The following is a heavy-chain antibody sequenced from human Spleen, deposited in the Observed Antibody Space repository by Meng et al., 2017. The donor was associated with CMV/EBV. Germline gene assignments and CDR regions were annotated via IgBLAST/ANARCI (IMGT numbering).Heavy chain of an antibody. CDR3: ARDCSGGSCYGVNDY. CDR2: ITGSSSFI. CDR1: GVTFSSYS. D-gene: IGHD2-15*01. V-gene: IGHV3-21*01. J-gene: IGHJ4*02. Sequence: SGVTFSSYSRNWVRQAPGKGPECVSSITGSSSFIYYEDSVKGRFTISRDNAKNSLFLQMESLRVEDTAVYYCARDCSGGSCYGVNDYWGQGTLVTVSS.